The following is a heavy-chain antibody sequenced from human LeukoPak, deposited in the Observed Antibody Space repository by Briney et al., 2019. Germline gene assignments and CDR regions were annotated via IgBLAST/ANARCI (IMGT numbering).Heavy chain of an antibody. Sequence: ASVKVSCKASGYTFTSYDINWVRQATGQGLEWMGWMNPNSGNTGYAQKFQGRVTITRNTSISTAYMELSSLRSEDTAVYYCAREDVDIVATWGYYFDYWGQGTLVTVSS. CDR2: MNPNSGNT. CDR3: AREDVDIVATWGYYFDY. V-gene: IGHV1-8*03. D-gene: IGHD5-12*01. J-gene: IGHJ4*02. CDR1: GYTFTSYD.